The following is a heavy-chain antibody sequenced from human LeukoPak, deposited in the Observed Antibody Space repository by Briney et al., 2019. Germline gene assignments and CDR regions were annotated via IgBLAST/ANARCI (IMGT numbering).Heavy chain of an antibody. Sequence: SETLSLTCTVSGYSISSGYYWGWIRQPPGKGLEWIGSIYHSGSTYYNPSLKSRVTISVDTSKNQFSLKLSPVTAADTAVYYCARVGATKYFDYWGQGTLVTVSS. V-gene: IGHV4-38-2*02. CDR3: ARVGATKYFDY. CDR2: IYHSGST. CDR1: GYSISSGYY. D-gene: IGHD1-26*01. J-gene: IGHJ4*02.